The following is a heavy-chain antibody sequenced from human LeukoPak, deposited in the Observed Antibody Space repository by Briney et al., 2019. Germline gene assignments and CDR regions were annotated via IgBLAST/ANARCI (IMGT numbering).Heavy chain of an antibody. V-gene: IGHV4-34*01. D-gene: IGHD6-6*01. CDR1: GGSFSGYY. CDR3: ARSDKSSSSPDYYYYYYMDV. J-gene: IGHJ6*03. Sequence: SETLSLTCAVYGGSFSGYYWSWIRQPPGKGLEWIGEINHSGSTNYNPSLKSRVTISVDTSKNQFSLKLSSVTAADTAVYYCARSDKSSSSPDYYYYYYMDVWGKGTTVTVSS. CDR2: INHSGST.